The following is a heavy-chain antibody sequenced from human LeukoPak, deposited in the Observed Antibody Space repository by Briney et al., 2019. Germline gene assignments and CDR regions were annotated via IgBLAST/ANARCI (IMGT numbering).Heavy chain of an antibody. CDR1: GYTFTSYG. CDR2: ISAYNGNT. CDR3: ARDRTPADYDQPILGFDP. J-gene: IGHJ5*02. Sequence: GASVKVSCKASGYTFTSYGISWVRQAPGQGLEWMGWISAYNGNTNYAQKLQVRVTMTTDTSTSTAYMELRSLRSDDTAVYYCARDRTPADYDQPILGFDPWGQGTLVTVSS. D-gene: IGHD4-17*01. V-gene: IGHV1-18*01.